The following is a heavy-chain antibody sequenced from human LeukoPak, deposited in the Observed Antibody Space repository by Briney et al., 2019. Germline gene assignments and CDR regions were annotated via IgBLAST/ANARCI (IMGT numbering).Heavy chain of an antibody. J-gene: IGHJ6*03. CDR1: GVTIKTHW. V-gene: IGHV4-59*08. CDR3: ATSSVGYCSCYDYLDA. Sequence: PSETLSLTCVVSGVTIKTHWWVWIRQPPGKGLEWIGYIYYSGSTSYNPSLKSRVTITVDTSKNHFPLLLIYVPAADTAVYYCATSSVGYCSCYDYLDAWGRGTTLTVSS. CDR2: IYYSGST. D-gene: IGHD2-2*01.